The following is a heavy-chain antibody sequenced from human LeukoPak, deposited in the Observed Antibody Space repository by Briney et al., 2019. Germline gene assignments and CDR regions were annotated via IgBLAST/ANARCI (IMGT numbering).Heavy chain of an antibody. V-gene: IGHV1-2*02. D-gene: IGHD3-9*01. CDR1: GYTFTGYY. Sequence: GASVKVSCKASGYTFTGYYMHWVRQAPGQGLEWMGWINPNSGGTNYAQKFRGRVTMTRDTSISTAYMELSRLRSDDTAVYYCARGQLRYFERTYAFDIWGQGTMVTVSS. CDR2: INPNSGGT. CDR3: ARGQLRYFERTYAFDI. J-gene: IGHJ3*02.